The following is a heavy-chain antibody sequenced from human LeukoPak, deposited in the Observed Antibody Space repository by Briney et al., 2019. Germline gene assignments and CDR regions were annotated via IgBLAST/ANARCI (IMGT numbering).Heavy chain of an antibody. CDR1: GVSLSNSNHY. Sequence: SETLSLTCTVSGVSLSNSNHYWGWIRQPPGKGLEWIGSIYYSGSTYYNPSLKSRVTISVDTSKNQFFLKLSSVTAADTAVYYCARDPNSVEYFQHWGQGTLVTVSS. V-gene: IGHV4-39*07. D-gene: IGHD5/OR15-5a*01. J-gene: IGHJ1*01. CDR3: ARDPNSVEYFQH. CDR2: IYYSGST.